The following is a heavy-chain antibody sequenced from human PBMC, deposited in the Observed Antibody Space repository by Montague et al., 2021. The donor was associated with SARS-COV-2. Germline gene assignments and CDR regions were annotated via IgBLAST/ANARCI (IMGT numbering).Heavy chain of an antibody. Sequence: SLRLSCAASGFTFSNYWMSWFRQAPGKGLEWVANINQDGSEQYHVDSVRGRFTISRDNAKNSLCLQMNSLRAEDTALYFCARGVGRYNWNDYDAFDIWGQGTMVTVSS. D-gene: IGHD1-1*01. J-gene: IGHJ3*02. V-gene: IGHV3-7*05. CDR1: GFTFSNYW. CDR3: ARGVGRYNWNDYDAFDI. CDR2: INQDGSEQ.